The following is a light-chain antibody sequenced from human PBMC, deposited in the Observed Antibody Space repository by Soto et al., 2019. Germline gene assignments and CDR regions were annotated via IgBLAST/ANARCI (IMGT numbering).Light chain of an antibody. CDR3: QQRSNWPPVT. Sequence: EIVLTQSPATLSLSPWERATLSCRASQSINRHLAWYRQKPGQAPRLLIYDASNRATGIPARFSGSGSGTDFTLTISSLEPEDFGVYYCQQRSNWPPVTFGGGTKVEIK. CDR1: QSINRH. CDR2: DAS. V-gene: IGKV3-11*01. J-gene: IGKJ4*01.